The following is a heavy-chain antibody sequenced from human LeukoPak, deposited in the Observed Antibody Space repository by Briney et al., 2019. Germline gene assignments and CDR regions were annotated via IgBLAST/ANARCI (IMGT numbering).Heavy chain of an antibody. CDR1: GDSFTGHV. CDR2: AIPMVGTP. J-gene: IGHJ4*02. V-gene: IGHV1-69*13. Sequence: GASVKVSCKTSGDSFTGHVFSWARQVPGQGPEWVGGAIPMVGTPTYAQKFQDRVTITADESTSTIYLRLHSLTFADTAIYYCARGRSLMWSPGFPSFDCWGQGTPVTVSS. CDR3: ARGRSLMWSPGFPSFDC. D-gene: IGHD2-21*01.